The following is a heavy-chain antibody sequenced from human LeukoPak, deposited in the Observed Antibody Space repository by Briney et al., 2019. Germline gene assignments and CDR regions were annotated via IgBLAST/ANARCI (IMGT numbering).Heavy chain of an antibody. D-gene: IGHD1-26*01. J-gene: IGHJ4*02. CDR3: ARDTSVGATDLDY. V-gene: IGHV1-8*01. CDR1: GYTFTSYD. CDR2: MNPNSGNT. Sequence: GASVKVSCKASGYTFTSYDINWVRQAAGQGLEWMGWMNPNSGNTGYAQKFQGRVTMTRNTSISTAYMELSSLRSEDTAVYYCARDTSVGATDLDYWGQGTLVTVSS.